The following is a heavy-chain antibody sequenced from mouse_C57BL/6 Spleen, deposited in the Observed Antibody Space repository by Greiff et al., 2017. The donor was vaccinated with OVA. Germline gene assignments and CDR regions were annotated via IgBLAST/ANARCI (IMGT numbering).Heavy chain of an antibody. V-gene: IGHV1-18*01. CDR2: INPNNGGT. J-gene: IGHJ1*03. Sequence: EVQLQQSGPELVKPGASVKIPCKASGYTFTDYNMDWVKQSHGKSLEWIGDINPNNGGTIYNQKFKGKATLTVDKSSSTAYMELRSLTSEDTAVYYCARSDYYGSSSGYFDVWGTGTTVTVSS. CDR1: GYTFTDYN. D-gene: IGHD1-1*01. CDR3: ARSDYYGSSSGYFDV.